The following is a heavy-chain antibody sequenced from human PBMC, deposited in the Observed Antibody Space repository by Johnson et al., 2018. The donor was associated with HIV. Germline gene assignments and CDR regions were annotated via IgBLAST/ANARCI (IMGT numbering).Heavy chain of an antibody. D-gene: IGHD3-16*01. V-gene: IGHV3-30*02. CDR2: IRYDGSNK. Sequence: QVQLVESGGGVVQPGGSLRLSCAASGFTFSSYGMHWVRQAPGKGLEWVAFIRYDGSNKYYVDSVKGRFTISRDNSKNTLSLQMNSLRAEDTAVYYCTNMGALGAFDIWGQVTMVTVSS. J-gene: IGHJ3*02. CDR1: GFTFSSYG. CDR3: TNMGALGAFDI.